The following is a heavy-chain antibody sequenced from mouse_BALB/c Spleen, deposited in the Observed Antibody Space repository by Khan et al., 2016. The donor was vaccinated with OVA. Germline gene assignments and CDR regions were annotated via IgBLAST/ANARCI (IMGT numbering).Heavy chain of an antibody. Sequence: QVQLKQSGPGLVAPSQTLSISCTVSGFSLTSFGINWVRQPPGQGLEWLGMIWGDGSTDYNSAIKSRLCISKDNSKSQVYLKMNSLQTDDTARYYCARELRLGRFAYWGQGTLVTVSA. D-gene: IGHD1-2*01. CDR3: ARELRLGRFAY. J-gene: IGHJ3*01. V-gene: IGHV2-6-7*01. CDR1: GFSLTSFG. CDR2: IWGDGST.